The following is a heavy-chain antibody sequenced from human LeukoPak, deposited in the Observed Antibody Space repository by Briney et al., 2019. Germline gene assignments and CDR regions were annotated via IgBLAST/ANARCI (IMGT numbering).Heavy chain of an antibody. CDR1: GFTFSSYA. CDR3: AKDWGDLSFYFDY. Sequence: PGGSLRLPCAASGFTFSSYAMSWVRQAPGKGLEWVSAISGSGGSTYYADSVKGRFTISRDNSKNTLYLQMNSLRAEDTAVYYCAKDWGDLSFYFDYWGQGTLVTVSS. J-gene: IGHJ4*02. CDR2: ISGSGGST. V-gene: IGHV3-23*01. D-gene: IGHD3-16*01.